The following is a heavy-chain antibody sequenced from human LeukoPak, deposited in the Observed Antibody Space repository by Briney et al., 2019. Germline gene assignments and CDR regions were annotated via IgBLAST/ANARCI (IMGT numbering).Heavy chain of an antibody. D-gene: IGHD4-17*01. V-gene: IGHV3-23*01. Sequence: GGSLRLSCAASGFTFSSYAMSWVRQAPGKGLEWVAAISGSGGSTYYADSVKGRVTISRDNSKNTLYLQMNSLRAEDTAVYYCARVVDHDYGDYYLDYWGQGTLVTVSS. J-gene: IGHJ4*02. CDR1: GFTFSSYA. CDR3: ARVVDHDYGDYYLDY. CDR2: ISGSGGST.